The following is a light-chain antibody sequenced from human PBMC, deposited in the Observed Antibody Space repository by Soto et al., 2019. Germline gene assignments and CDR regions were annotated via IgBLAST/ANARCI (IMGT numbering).Light chain of an antibody. CDR1: QGISSY. CDR2: AAS. V-gene: IGKV1-9*01. J-gene: IGKJ5*01. Sequence: DTQFTQSPSTLSASVGDRVTITCRASQGISSYLASYQQKPGKAPKLLIYAASTLQSGVPSRFSGSGSGTEFTLTISSVQPEDFATYYCQQSYSTTPMTFGQGTRLEIK. CDR3: QQSYSTTPMT.